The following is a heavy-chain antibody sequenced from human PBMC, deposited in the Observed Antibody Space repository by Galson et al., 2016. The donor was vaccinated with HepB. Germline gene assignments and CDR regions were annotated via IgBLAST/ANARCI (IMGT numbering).Heavy chain of an antibody. V-gene: IGHV1-69*13. D-gene: IGHD4-17*01. CDR3: ARGPLLMTTVTTDLGYFDY. J-gene: IGHJ4*02. CDR1: GGTFSRYV. Sequence: SVKVSCKASGGTFSRYVITWVRQAPGQGLEWMGGIIPIFGSADYAQRFQDRVTITADESTSTAYMELSSLRSEDTAVYYCARGPLLMTTVTTDLGYFDYWGQGTLVTVSS. CDR2: IIPIFGSA.